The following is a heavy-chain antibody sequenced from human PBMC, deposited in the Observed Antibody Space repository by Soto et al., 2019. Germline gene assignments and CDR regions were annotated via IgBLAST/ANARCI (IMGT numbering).Heavy chain of an antibody. J-gene: IGHJ5*02. CDR3: AKGGDYGSGLFDP. CDR1: GFTFSRYA. D-gene: IGHD3-10*01. V-gene: IGHV3-23*01. CDR2: ISGSGGST. Sequence: EVQLLESGGGLVQPGGSLRLSCAASGFTFSRYAMSWVRQAPGKGLEWVSAISGSGGSTYYAGSVKGRFTISRDNSKNTLYLQMNSLRAEDTAVYYCAKGGDYGSGLFDPWGQGTLVTVSS.